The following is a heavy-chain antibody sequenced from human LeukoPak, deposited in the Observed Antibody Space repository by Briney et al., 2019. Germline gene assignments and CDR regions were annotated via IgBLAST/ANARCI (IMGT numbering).Heavy chain of an antibody. V-gene: IGHV3-73*01. CDR2: IRSKANSYAT. J-gene: IGHJ6*03. CDR1: GFTFSGSA. Sequence: PGGSLRLSCAASGFTFSGSAMHWVRQASGKGLEWVGRIRSKANSYATAYAASVKGRFTISRDDSKNTAYLQMNSLKTEDTAVYYCTTRGPYYYYYMDVWGKGTTVTVSS. CDR3: TTRGPYYYYYMDV.